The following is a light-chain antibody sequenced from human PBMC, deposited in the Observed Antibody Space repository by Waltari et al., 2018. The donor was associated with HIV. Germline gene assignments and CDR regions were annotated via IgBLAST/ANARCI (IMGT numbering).Light chain of an antibody. CDR1: SSDIGNYDL. CDR2: EVN. Sequence: QSALTQPASVSASPGQSITISCTGTSSDIGNYDLVSWYQQRPGKAPKLMIYEVNKLLSGVSNRFSGSKSGITASRTISGLQAEDEADYYCCSYVTTGTWVFGGGTKLTVL. CDR3: CSYVTTGTWV. J-gene: IGLJ3*02. V-gene: IGLV2-23*02.